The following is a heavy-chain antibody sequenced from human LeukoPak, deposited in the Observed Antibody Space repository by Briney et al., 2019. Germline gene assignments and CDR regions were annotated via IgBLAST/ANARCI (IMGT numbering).Heavy chain of an antibody. CDR1: GFTFSSYA. V-gene: IGHV3-30*04. J-gene: IGHJ6*02. Sequence: PGGSLRLSCAASGFTFSSYAMHWVRQAPGKGLEWVAVISYDGSNKYYADSVKGRFTISRDNSKNTLYLQMNSLRAEDTAVYYCARDPSNYYYYYGMDVRGQGTTVTVSS. CDR2: ISYDGSNK. CDR3: ARDPSNYYYYYGMDV.